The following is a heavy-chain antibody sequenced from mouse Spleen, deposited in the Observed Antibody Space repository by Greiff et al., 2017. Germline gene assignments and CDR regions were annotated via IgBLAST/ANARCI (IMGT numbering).Heavy chain of an antibody. CDR1: GYTFTSYW. D-gene: IGHD1-2*01. Sequence: DLVKPGASVKLSCKASGYTFTSYWINWIKQRPGQGLEWIGRIAPGSGSTYYNEMFKGKATLTVDTSSSTAYIQLSSLSSEDSAVYFCARGLDAGYFDYWGQGTSVTVSS. V-gene: IGHV1S41*01. CDR3: ARGLDAGYFDY. J-gene: IGHJ4*01. CDR2: IAPGSGST.